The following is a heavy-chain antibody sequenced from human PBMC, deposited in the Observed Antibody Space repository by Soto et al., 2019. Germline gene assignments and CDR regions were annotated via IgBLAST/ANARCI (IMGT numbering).Heavy chain of an antibody. J-gene: IGHJ4*02. CDR1: GYTFTTYG. CDR3: ARGRYGDY. Sequence: QVHLVQSGAEVKKPGASVKVSCKGSGYTFTTYGITWVRQAPGQGLEWMGWISAHNGNTNNAQKLQGRVTVTRDTSTSTAYMERRSLRSDDTAVYYCARGRYGDYWGQGALVTVSS. D-gene: IGHD1-1*01. CDR2: ISAHNGNT. V-gene: IGHV1-18*01.